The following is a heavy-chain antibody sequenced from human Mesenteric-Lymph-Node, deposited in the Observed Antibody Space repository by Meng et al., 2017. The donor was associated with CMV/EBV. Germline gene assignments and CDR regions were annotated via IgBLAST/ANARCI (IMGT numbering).Heavy chain of an antibody. CDR2: VPYDGSTE. D-gene: IGHD7-27*01. V-gene: IGHV3-30*02. CDR1: GFTFNSYG. Sequence: GESLKISCAASGFTFNSYGMHWVRQAPGKGLEWVAFVPYDGSTEYYADSVKGRFTISGDNSKNRLYLQMNSLRAEDTAVYYCAAWGGGRNYWGQGTLVTVSS. CDR3: AAWGGGRNY. J-gene: IGHJ4*02.